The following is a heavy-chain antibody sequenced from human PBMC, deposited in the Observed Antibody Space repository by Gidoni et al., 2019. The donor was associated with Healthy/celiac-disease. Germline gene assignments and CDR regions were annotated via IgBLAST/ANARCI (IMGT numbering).Heavy chain of an antibody. CDR2: ISWNSGSI. V-gene: IGHV3-9*01. J-gene: IGHJ4*02. CDR3: AKSTGIAVAGTLGY. Sequence: EVQLVESGGGLVQPGRSLRLSCAASGFTFDDYAMHWVRQAPGKGLEWVSGISWNSGSIGYADSVKGRFTISRDNAKNSLYLQMNSLRAEDTALYYCAKSTGIAVAGTLGYWGQGTLVTVSS. CDR1: GFTFDDYA. D-gene: IGHD6-19*01.